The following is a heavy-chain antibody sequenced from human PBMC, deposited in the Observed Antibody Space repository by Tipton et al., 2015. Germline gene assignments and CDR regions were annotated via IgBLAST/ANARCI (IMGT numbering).Heavy chain of an antibody. CDR1: GGSVISGTDY. CDR3: ASGGILGYFDY. D-gene: IGHD3-16*01. V-gene: IGHV4-61*01. CDR2: VYYSGST. Sequence: TLSLTCTVSGGSVISGTDYWSWIRQPPGKGLEWIGCVYYSGSTNYNPSLKSRVTISLDTSKNQFSLKLSSLTAADTAVYYCASGGILGYFDYWGQGTLITVSS. J-gene: IGHJ4*02.